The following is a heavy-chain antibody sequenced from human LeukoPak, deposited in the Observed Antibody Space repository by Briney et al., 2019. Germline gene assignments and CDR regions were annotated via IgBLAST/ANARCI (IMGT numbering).Heavy chain of an antibody. CDR3: AKSLMGASPLDY. Sequence: GGAPRLSCAASGFTFGSYGMSWVRQAPGEGVEGASGITTYGVITDYADSVKGRFTISRDSSQNTLYLQMNSLRVEDTAVYYCAKSLMGASPLDYWGQGTLVTVSS. CDR1: GFTFGSYG. D-gene: IGHD1-26*01. CDR2: ITTYGVIT. V-gene: IGHV3-23*01. J-gene: IGHJ4*02.